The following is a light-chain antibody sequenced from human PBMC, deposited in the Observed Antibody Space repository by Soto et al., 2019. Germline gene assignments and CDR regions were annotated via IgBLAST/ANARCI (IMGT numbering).Light chain of an antibody. CDR1: SSSVGAGYD. V-gene: IGLV1-40*01. Sequence: QSVLTQPPSVSGAPGQRVTISCTGSSSSVGAGYDVHWYQHLPGTAPKLLIFGNTNRPSGVPDRFSGSKSGTSVSLAITGLQAEDEADYYCSSYTSSSTYVFGVGTKVTVL. J-gene: IGLJ1*01. CDR2: GNT. CDR3: SSYTSSSTYV.